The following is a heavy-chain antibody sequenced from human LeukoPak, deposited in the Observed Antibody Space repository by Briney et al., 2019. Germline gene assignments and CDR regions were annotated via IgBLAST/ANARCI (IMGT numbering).Heavy chain of an antibody. J-gene: IGHJ3*02. CDR1: GGSITSSNDF. CDR2: VYSSGST. CDR3: AKTIRDWLANDAFHI. Sequence: PSETLSLTCAVSGGSITSSNDFWTWIRQPPGKRLEWIGYVYSSGSTNYNPSLKSRVTISVDTSKNQFSLNLRSVTAADTAVYYCAKTIRDWLANDAFHIWGQGTMVTVSS. V-gene: IGHV4-61*01. D-gene: IGHD3/OR15-3a*01.